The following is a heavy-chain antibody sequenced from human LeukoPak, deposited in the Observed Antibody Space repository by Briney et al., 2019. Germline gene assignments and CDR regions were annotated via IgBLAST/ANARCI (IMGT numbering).Heavy chain of an antibody. CDR1: GFTFSSYS. D-gene: IGHD3-22*01. Sequence: GGSLRLSCAASGFTFSSYSMSWVRQAPGKGLEWVSSISSSSSYIYYADSVKGRFTISRDNAKNSLYLQMNSLRAEDTAVYYCARDGGYYYSDNWFDPWGQGTLVTVSS. CDR2: ISSSSSYI. V-gene: IGHV3-21*04. CDR3: ARDGGYYYSDNWFDP. J-gene: IGHJ5*02.